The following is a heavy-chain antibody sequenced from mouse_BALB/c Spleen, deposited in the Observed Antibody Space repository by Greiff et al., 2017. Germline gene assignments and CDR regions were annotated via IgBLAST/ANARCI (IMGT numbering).Heavy chain of an antibody. CDR2: IWGDGSR. CDR3: AICDYGNDYFDY. CDR1: GFSLTGYG. D-gene: IGHD2-1*01. V-gene: IGHV2-6-7*01. Sequence: QVQLKQSGPGLVTPSQSLSITCTVSGFSLTGYGVNWVRQHPGKGLEWLGMIWGDGSRDYNSALKSRLSISKDNSKSQVFLKMNSLQTVDTARNYFAICDYGNDYFDYWGQGTTLTVAS. J-gene: IGHJ2*01.